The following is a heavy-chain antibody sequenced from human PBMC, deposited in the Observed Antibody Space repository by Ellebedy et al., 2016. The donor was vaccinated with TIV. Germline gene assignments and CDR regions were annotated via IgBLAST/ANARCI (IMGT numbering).Heavy chain of an antibody. V-gene: IGHV3-66*01. J-gene: IGHJ3*02. Sequence: GESLKISCSVSGFTVNSNYMSWVRQAPGKGLEWVSLIRFDDTTYYADSVKGRFSISRNISKNTLFLQMNSLRAEDTALYYCSSETFNDVDLKVWGVLDIWGRGTMVTVSS. CDR1: GFTVNSNY. D-gene: IGHD2-21*01. CDR3: SSETFNDVDLKVWGVLDI. CDR2: IRFDDTT.